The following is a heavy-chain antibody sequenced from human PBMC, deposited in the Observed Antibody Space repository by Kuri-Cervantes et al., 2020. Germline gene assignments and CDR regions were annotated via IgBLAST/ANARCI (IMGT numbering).Heavy chain of an antibody. Sequence: GESLKISCAASGFTVSNNYMSWIRQAPGKGLEWVSYISSSSSTIYYADSVKGRFTISRDNAKNSLYLQMNSLRAEDTAVYYCASDQYYYDSSGFTPWGQGTLVTVSS. V-gene: IGHV3-11*04. D-gene: IGHD3-22*01. J-gene: IGHJ5*02. CDR3: ASDQYYYDSSGFTP. CDR1: GFTVSNNY. CDR2: ISSSSSTI.